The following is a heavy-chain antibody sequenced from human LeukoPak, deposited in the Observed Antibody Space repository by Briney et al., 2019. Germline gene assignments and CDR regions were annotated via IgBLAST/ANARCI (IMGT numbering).Heavy chain of an antibody. CDR3: ARGYYDSSGYYSDY. D-gene: IGHD3-22*01. Sequence: ASVTVSCKASGYTFTGYYMHWVRQAPGQGLEWMGRINPNSGGTNYAQKFQGRVTMTRETAISTAYMELSRLRSDDTAVYYCARGYYDSSGYYSDYWGQGTLVTVSS. V-gene: IGHV1-2*06. CDR1: GYTFTGYY. J-gene: IGHJ4*02. CDR2: INPNSGGT.